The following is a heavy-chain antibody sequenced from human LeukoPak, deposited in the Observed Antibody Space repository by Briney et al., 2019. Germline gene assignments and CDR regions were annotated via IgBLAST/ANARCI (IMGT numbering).Heavy chain of an antibody. J-gene: IGHJ4*02. CDR3: ARAPHVIHGGRSSSWFDY. CDR2: IKQDGSEK. V-gene: IGHV3-7*01. D-gene: IGHD6-13*01. Sequence: GGSLRLSCAASGFTFSSYWMSWVRQAPGKGLEWVANIKQDGSEKYYVDSVKGRFTISRDNAKNSLYLQMNSLRAEDTAVYYCARAPHVIHGGRSSSWFDYWGQGTLVTVSS. CDR1: GFTFSSYW.